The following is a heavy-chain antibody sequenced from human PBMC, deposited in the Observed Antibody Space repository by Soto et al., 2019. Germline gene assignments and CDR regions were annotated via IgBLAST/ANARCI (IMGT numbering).Heavy chain of an antibody. D-gene: IGHD6-13*01. CDR1: GFTFNDYA. V-gene: IGHV3-23*01. J-gene: IGHJ4*02. Sequence: GGSLRLSCTASGFTFNDYAMSWVRQPPGKGLEWVSVVSGSGGSTYSADSVKGRFTISRDTSKNVLYLQMNGLRVEDTAVYYCVKTGGASSSSSRRYFDYWGQGPLVTVSS. CDR2: VSGSGGST. CDR3: VKTGGASSSSSRRYFDY.